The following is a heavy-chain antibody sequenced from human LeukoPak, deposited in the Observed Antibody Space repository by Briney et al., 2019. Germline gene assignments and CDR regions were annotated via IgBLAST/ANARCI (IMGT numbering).Heavy chain of an antibody. CDR1: GFSFSTSD. CDR3: ARDSDSDPSFEY. V-gene: IGHV3-48*02. Sequence: PGGSLRLSCAASGFSFSTSDMNWVRQAPGKGLEWVSYITGSSDTIFYADSVKGRFTISRDNAKNSLYLQMNSLRDEDTAVYYCARDSDSDPSFEYWGQGSLVTVSS. D-gene: IGHD2-21*02. J-gene: IGHJ4*02. CDR2: ITGSSDTI.